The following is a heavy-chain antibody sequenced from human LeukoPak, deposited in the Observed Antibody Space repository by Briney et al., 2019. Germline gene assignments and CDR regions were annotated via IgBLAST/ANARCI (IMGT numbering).Heavy chain of an antibody. CDR1: GGSFSAYY. D-gene: IGHD2-2*01. V-gene: IGHV4-34*01. Sequence: PSETLSLTCAVYGGSFSAYYWSWIRQPAGKGLEWIGEINHSGGTSYNPSLKSRVTISVDTSKNQFSRKLTYVTAADTAVYYCATAMGYANWGQGTLVTVSS. CDR2: INHSGGT. J-gene: IGHJ4*02. CDR3: ATAMGYAN.